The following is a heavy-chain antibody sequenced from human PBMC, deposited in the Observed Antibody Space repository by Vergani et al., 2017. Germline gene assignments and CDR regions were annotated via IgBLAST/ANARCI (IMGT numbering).Heavy chain of an antibody. CDR3: ARSQAYYDSSGFWVFRAPELTTIAEYFQH. Sequence: EVQLVESGGGLIQPGGSLRLSCAASGFTFSSYSMNWVRQAPGKGLEWVSSISSSSSYIYYADSVKGRFTISRDNAKNSLYLQMNSLRAEDTAVYYCARSQAYYDSSGFWVFRAPELTTIAEYFQHWGQGTLVTVSS. D-gene: IGHD3-22*01. CDR1: GFTFSSYS. CDR2: ISSSSSYI. J-gene: IGHJ1*01. V-gene: IGHV3-21*01.